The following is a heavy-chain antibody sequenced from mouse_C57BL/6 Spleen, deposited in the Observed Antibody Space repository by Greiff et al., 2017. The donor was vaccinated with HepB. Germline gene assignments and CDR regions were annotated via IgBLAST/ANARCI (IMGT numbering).Heavy chain of an antibody. V-gene: IGHV1-26*01. CDR1: GYTFTDYY. CDR2: INPNNGGT. CDR3: APIPPYAMDY. Sequence: VQLQQSGPELVKPGASVKISCKASGYTFTDYYMNWVKQSHGKSLEWIGDINPNNGGTSYNQKFKGKATLTVDKSSSTAYMELRSLTSEDSAVYYCAPIPPYAMDYWGQGTSVTVSS. J-gene: IGHJ4*01. D-gene: IGHD5-1-1*01.